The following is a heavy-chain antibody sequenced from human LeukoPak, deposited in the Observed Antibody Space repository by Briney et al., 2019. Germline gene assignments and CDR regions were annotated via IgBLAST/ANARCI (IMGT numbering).Heavy chain of an antibody. D-gene: IGHD2-8*02. V-gene: IGHV3-7*03. CDR3: AKDVWWSVS. CDR2: IKQDGSKK. J-gene: IGHJ5*02. Sequence: PGGSLRLSCVAPGFPFSSYWMTWVRQAPGKGLEWVANIKQDGSKKSYVDSVKGRFTISRDNAKNSLYLQMNGLRAEDTAIYYCAKDVWWSVSWGQGTLVTVSS. CDR1: GFPFSSYW.